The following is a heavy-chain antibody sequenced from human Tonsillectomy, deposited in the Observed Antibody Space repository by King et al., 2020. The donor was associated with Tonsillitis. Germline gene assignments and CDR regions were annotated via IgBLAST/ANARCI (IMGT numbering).Heavy chain of an antibody. D-gene: IGHD1-26*01. CDR2: MYYGWTI. CDR3: ARYVSGSFDY. V-gene: IGHV4-39*01. CDR1: GCSLSSISSDHY. J-gene: IGHJ4*02. Sequence: QLQESGPGVVKPSETLSLTCTVSGCSLSSISSDHYWAWIRQPPGKGLEWIGYMYYGWTILYNPSLKSRVTITGGTSENRFSLKLSSVTAADTAVYFCARYVSGSFDYWGQGALVTVSS.